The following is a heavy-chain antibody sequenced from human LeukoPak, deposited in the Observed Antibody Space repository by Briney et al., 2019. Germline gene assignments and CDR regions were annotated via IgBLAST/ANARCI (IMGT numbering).Heavy chain of an antibody. Sequence: GGSLRISCAPSGFTFSTYAMIGVRQPPGEGLEWVSDISASGVTTSYAEYAKGRFIISRDNSEDTLYLQMNSLRAEGTAEYYCVKGPAAMSNWGQGTLVTVSS. J-gene: IGHJ4*02. CDR3: VKGPAAMSN. CDR1: GFTFSTYA. CDR2: ISASGVTT. D-gene: IGHD6-13*01. V-gene: IGHV3-23*01.